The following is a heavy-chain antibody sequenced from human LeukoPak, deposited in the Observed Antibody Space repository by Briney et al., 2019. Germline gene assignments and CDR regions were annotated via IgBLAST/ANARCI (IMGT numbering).Heavy chain of an antibody. CDR3: ARSRSGYYEDY. CDR1: GFTFSSYS. V-gene: IGHV3-7*01. D-gene: IGHD3-22*01. J-gene: IGHJ4*02. CDR2: IKEDGSEK. Sequence: GGSLRLSCGASGFTFSSYSLNWVRQAPGKGLEWVANIKEDGSEKYYVDSVKGQFTISRDNAKNSLSLQVNSLSAEDTAVYYCARSRSGYYEDYWGQGTLVTVSS.